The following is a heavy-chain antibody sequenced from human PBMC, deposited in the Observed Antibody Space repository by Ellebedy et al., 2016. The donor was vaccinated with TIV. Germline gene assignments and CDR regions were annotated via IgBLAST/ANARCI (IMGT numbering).Heavy chain of an antibody. CDR2: ISGSGGSA. CDR1: GFSLSDYD. D-gene: IGHD2-8*01. J-gene: IGHJ4*02. CDR3: AKGAKGYCTNGVCYSLDY. Sequence: GGSLRLSCAASGFSLSDYDMSWVRQAPGKGLEWVSAISGSGGSAYYTDSVKGRFTVSRDNSKNTLSLQMNSLRAEDTAVYHCAKGAKGYCTNGVCYSLDYWGQGTLVTVSS. V-gene: IGHV3-23*01.